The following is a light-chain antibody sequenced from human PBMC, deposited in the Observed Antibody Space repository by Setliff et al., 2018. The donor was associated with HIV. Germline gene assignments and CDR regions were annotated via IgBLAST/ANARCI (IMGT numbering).Light chain of an antibody. CDR3: QVWDSSTDLNYV. V-gene: IGLV3-21*03. Sequence: SYELTQPPSVSVAPGKTARITCGGDNIGSKSVHWYQQKTGQAPVLVVYDDTDRPSGIPERFSGSNSGNTATLTISRVEAGDEADYYCQVWDSSTDLNYVFGTGTKV. CDR1: NIGSKS. CDR2: DDT. J-gene: IGLJ1*01.